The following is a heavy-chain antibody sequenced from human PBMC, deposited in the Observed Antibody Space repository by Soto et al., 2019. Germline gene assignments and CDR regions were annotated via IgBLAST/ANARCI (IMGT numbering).Heavy chain of an antibody. J-gene: IGHJ3*01. D-gene: IGHD2-15*01. CDR1: GYTFTSYA. CDR2: INTGNGDT. CDR3: VGAACGSPPWFDV. V-gene: IGHV1-3*04. Sequence: ASVKVSCKASGYTFTSYAVHWVRQAPGQRLEWMGWINTGNGDTKYSQSFQGRVTNTRDISASTAYMELSSLTSEDTAVYYCVGAACGSPPWFDVWGQGTVVTVS.